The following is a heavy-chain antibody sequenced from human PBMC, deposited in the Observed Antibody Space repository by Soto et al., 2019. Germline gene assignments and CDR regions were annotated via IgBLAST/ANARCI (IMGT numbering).Heavy chain of an antibody. CDR3: ARFSSPTSRYFDY. D-gene: IGHD1-1*01. CDR2: TDSGGST. CDR1: GGSMTTYY. J-gene: IGHJ4*02. Sequence: PSETLSGTCTVSGGSMTTYYWSWIRQPPGKGLEWIGYTDSGGSTDFNPSLKSRATISVDTSKTHFSLRLNSMTAADTAVYYCARFSSPTSRYFDYRGQGTQVTVSS. V-gene: IGHV4-59*01.